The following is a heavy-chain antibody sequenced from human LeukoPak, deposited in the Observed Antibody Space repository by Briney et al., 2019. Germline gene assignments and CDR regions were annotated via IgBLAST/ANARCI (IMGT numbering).Heavy chain of an antibody. Sequence: SETLSLTCAVYGGSFSGYYWSWIRQPPGKGLEWIGEINHSGSTNYNPSLKSRVTISVDKSKNQFSLKLSSVTAADTAVYYCARVGYYDSSGLGYFQHWGQGTLVTVSS. CDR2: INHSGST. CDR3: ARVGYYDSSGLGYFQH. CDR1: GGSFSGYY. V-gene: IGHV4-34*01. D-gene: IGHD3-22*01. J-gene: IGHJ1*01.